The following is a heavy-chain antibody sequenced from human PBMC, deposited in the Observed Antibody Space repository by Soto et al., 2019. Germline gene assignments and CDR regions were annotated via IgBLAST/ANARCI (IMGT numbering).Heavy chain of an antibody. D-gene: IGHD4-17*01. CDR2: IYTDGSRK. CDR3: GRVPLDGNYANGVDV. V-gene: IGHV3-7*03. CDR1: GFNFNTYW. Sequence: GGSLILSFAASGFNFNTYWMYWVRQARGKGLEWLANIYTDGSRKNYVDSVKGRFIISRDNVKNSLLLQMNSLRAEDTGVYYCGRVPLDGNYANGVDVWGQGTTVTVSS. J-gene: IGHJ6*02.